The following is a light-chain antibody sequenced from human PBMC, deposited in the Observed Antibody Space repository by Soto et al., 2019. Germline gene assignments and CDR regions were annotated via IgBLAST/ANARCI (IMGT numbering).Light chain of an antibody. CDR3: GTWDNSLSAGV. Sequence: QSVLTQPPSVSAAPGQKVTISCSGIGGSYISWYQQLPGTAPKLLVYESNKRPSGIPDRFSGSKSGTSATLGITGLQTGDEADYYCGTWDNSLSAGVFGGGTKVTVL. V-gene: IGLV1-51*02. CDR1: IGGSY. J-gene: IGLJ2*01. CDR2: ESN.